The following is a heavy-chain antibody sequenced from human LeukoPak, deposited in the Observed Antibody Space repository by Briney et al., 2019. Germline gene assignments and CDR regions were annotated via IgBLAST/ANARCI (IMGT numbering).Heavy chain of an antibody. CDR3: AKDQGDIVVVPGSGPYYYYYGMDV. Sequence: GGSLRLSCAASGFTFSNAWMNWVRQAPGKGLEWVGRIKSKTDGGTTDCAAPVKGRFTISRDDSKNTLYLQMNSLKTEDTAVYYCAKDQGDIVVVPGSGPYYYYYGMDVWGQGTTVTVSS. V-gene: IGHV3-15*07. CDR1: GFTFSNAW. D-gene: IGHD2-2*01. J-gene: IGHJ6*02. CDR2: IKSKTDGGTT.